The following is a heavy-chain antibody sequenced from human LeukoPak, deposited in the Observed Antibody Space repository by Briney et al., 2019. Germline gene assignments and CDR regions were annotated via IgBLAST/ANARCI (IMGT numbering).Heavy chain of an antibody. CDR1: GYTFTSYD. Sequence: EASVKVSCKASGYTFTSYDINWVRRATGQGLEWMGWMNPNSGNTGYAQKFQGRVTMTRNTSISTAYMELSSLRSEDTAVYYCARVNGYSYGSLDDYWGQGTLVTVSS. CDR2: MNPNSGNT. J-gene: IGHJ4*02. D-gene: IGHD5-18*01. V-gene: IGHV1-8*01. CDR3: ARVNGYSYGSLDDY.